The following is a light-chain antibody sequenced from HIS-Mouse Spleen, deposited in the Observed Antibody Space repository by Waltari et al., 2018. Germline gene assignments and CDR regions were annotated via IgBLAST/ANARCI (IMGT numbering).Light chain of an antibody. V-gene: IGLV3-10*01. CDR2: EDS. CDR3: YSTDSSGNHRV. CDR1: ALPKKY. J-gene: IGLJ2*01. Sequence: SYELTQPPSVSVSPGQTARITCSGDALPKKYAYWYQQKSGQAPVLVTYEDSKRPSGNPGRFSGSRSGTLATLTIRGAQVEDEAGYYCYSTDSSGNHRVFGGGTKLTVL.